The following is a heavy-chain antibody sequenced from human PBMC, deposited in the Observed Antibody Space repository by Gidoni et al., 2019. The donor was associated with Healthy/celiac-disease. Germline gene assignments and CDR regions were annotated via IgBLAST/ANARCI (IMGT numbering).Heavy chain of an antibody. Sequence: QVQLPQWGAVLLKPSETLSLTCAVYGGSFSGYYWSWIRQPPGKGLEWIGELNHSGSNNYNPSLKSRVTISVDTSKNQFSLKLSSVTAADTAVYYWARSLRWRSIDYWGQGTLVTVSS. CDR2: LNHSGSN. CDR1: GGSFSGYY. V-gene: IGHV4-34*01. J-gene: IGHJ4*02. CDR3: ARSLRWRSIDY. D-gene: IGHD4-17*01.